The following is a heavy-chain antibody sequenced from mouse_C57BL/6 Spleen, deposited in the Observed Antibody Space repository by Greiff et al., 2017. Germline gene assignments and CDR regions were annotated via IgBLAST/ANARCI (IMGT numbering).Heavy chain of an antibody. CDR3: ARYYYGSMYYFDY. D-gene: IGHD1-1*01. V-gene: IGHV1-76*01. J-gene: IGHJ2*01. CDR1: GYTFTDYY. Sequence: QVQLQQSGAELVRPGASVKLSCKASGYTFTDYYINWVKQRPGQGLEWIARIYPGSGNTYYNEKFKGKATLTAEKSSSTAYMQLSSLTSEDSAVYFCARYYYGSMYYFDYWGQGTTLTVSS. CDR2: IYPGSGNT.